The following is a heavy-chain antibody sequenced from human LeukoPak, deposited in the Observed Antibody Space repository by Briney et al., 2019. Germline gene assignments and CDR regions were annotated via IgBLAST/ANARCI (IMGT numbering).Heavy chain of an antibody. Sequence: SETLSLTCAVYGGSFSGYYWSSIRQPPGKGLEWIGEINHSGSTNYNPSLKSRVTISVDTSKNQFSLKLSSVTAADTAVYYCARKTGTTKGGYFDYWGQGTLVTVSS. CDR2: INHSGST. J-gene: IGHJ4*02. D-gene: IGHD1-7*01. V-gene: IGHV4-34*01. CDR1: GGSFSGYY. CDR3: ARKTGTTKGGYFDY.